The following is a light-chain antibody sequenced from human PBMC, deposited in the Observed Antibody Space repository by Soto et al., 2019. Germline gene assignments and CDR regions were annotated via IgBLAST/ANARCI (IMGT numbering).Light chain of an antibody. Sequence: DIQMTQSPSLVSASVGDRVTITCRASQSISSYLAWYQQQPGKAPNLLIYAASKLQSGVPSRFSGSGSGTDFTLTISSLQVEDFATYFCQHTNSFLALTFGGGTKVEI. CDR3: QHTNSFLALT. CDR2: AAS. J-gene: IGKJ4*01. CDR1: QSISSY. V-gene: IGKV1-12*01.